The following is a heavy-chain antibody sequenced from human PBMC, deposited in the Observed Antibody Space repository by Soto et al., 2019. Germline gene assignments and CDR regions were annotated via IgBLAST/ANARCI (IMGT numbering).Heavy chain of an antibody. CDR2: IYPSGST. V-gene: IGHV4-4*07. J-gene: IGHJ4*02. CDR1: GGSISGHA. Sequence: PSETLSLTCTVSGGSISGHAWILVLQPAGRGLEWIGHIYPSGSTSYNPSLRSRVTMSLDTSNNQIFLNLASVTAADTAVFYCVRGRSYSVYDFWGPGTLVTVSS. D-gene: IGHD5-12*01. CDR3: VRGRSYSVYDF.